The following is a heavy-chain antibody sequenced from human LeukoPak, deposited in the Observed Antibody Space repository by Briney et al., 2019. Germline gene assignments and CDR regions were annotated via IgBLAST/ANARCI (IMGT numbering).Heavy chain of an antibody. CDR2: IYYSGST. CDR1: GGSISSGDYY. V-gene: IGHV4-30-4*01. CDR3: ARDGPGSGSYHSVFDY. J-gene: IGHJ4*02. D-gene: IGHD3-10*01. Sequence: SETLSLTCTVSGGSISSGDYYWSWIRQPPGKGLEWIGYIYYSGSTYYNPSLKSRVTISVDTSKNQFSLKLSSVTAADTAVYYCARDGPGSGSYHSVFDYWGQGTLVTVSS.